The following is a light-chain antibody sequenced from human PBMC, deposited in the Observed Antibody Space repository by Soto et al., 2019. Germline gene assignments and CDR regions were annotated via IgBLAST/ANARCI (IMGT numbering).Light chain of an antibody. CDR1: SSDVGDYNY. Sequence: QSALTQPPSASGSPGQSVTISCTGTSSDVGDYNYVSWYQQHPGKAPKLMIYEVSKRPSGVPDRFSGAKSGNTASLTVSGLQAEDEADDYCSSYAGSNNFVFGGGTKLTVL. CDR2: EVS. CDR3: SSYAGSNNFV. J-gene: IGLJ2*01. V-gene: IGLV2-8*01.